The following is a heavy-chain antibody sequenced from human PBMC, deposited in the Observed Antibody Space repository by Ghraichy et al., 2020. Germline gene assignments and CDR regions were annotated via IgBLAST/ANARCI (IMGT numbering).Heavy chain of an antibody. CDR1: GFTFSRHA. CDR3: ARVHPVIVGARPQDYYYYGLDV. D-gene: IGHD1-26*01. V-gene: IGHV3-30*01. CDR2: ISYDGSDK. J-gene: IGHJ6*02. Sequence: GGSLRLSCSASGFTFSRHAMHWVRQAPGKGLEWVAVISYDGSDKYYADSVKGRFSISRDNSKNTLSLQVNSLRTEDTGLYYCARVHPVIVGARPQDYYYYGLDVWGQGTTVTVSS.